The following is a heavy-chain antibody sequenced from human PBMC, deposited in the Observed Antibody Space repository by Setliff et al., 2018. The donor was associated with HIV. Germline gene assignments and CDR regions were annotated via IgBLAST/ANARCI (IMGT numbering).Heavy chain of an antibody. J-gene: IGHJ4*02. CDR3: MRGRSITIFGVAYFDF. Sequence: SETLSLTCAVSGYSISTAYYWGWIRQPPGKGLGWIGSVYHSGTTYYNPSLKSRVTISVDMSNNQFSLKVTSVTAADTAVYYCMRGRSITIFGVAYFDFWGQGTQVTVSS. V-gene: IGHV4-38-2*01. CDR1: GYSISTAYY. D-gene: IGHD3-3*01. CDR2: VYHSGTT.